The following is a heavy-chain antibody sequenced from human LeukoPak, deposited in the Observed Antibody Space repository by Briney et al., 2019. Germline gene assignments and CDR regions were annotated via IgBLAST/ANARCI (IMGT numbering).Heavy chain of an antibody. CDR1: GGSISSSSYY. D-gene: IGHD2-15*01. Sequence: SETLSLTCTVSGGSISSSSYYWGWIRQPPGKGLEWIGSIDYSGSTYYNPSLKSRVTISVDTSKNQFSLKLSSVTAADTAVYYCARVIVVVVAATPADAFDIWGQGTVVTVSS. J-gene: IGHJ3*02. V-gene: IGHV4-39*01. CDR3: ARVIVVVVAATPADAFDI. CDR2: IDYSGST.